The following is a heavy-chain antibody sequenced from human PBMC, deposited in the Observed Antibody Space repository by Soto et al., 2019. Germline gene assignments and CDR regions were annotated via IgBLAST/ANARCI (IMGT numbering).Heavy chain of an antibody. CDR3: AKDRTAAARNFDY. CDR1: GFTFSNHA. Sequence: GGSLRLSCAVSGFTFSNHAMSWVRQAPGKGLEWVSAISTAVGATYYADSVKGRFTISRDDSNNTLYLQMDSLRAEDTAVYYCAKDRTAAARNFDYWGQGTLVTVS. V-gene: IGHV3-23*01. J-gene: IGHJ4*02. D-gene: IGHD6-13*01. CDR2: ISTAVGAT.